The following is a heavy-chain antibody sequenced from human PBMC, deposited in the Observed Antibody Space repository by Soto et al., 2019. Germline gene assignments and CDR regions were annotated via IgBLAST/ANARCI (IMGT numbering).Heavy chain of an antibody. V-gene: IGHV3-66*01. CDR2: IYSGGST. J-gene: IGHJ2*01. Sequence: EVQLVESGGGLVQPGGSLRLSCAASGFIVSDNYVRWVRQAPGKGLECVSLIYSGGSTYYADSVKDRFTISRDSFTNTLYLQMNGLRGDDTAVYYCASSPNLGLWGRGTLVTVSS. CDR1: GFIVSDNY. D-gene: IGHD2-8*01. CDR3: ASSPNLGL.